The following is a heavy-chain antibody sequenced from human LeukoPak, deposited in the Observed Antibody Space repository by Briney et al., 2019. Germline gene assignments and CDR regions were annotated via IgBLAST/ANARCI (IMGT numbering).Heavy chain of an antibody. D-gene: IGHD6-19*01. J-gene: IGHJ4*02. CDR1: GFTFSSYS. CDR3: ASHSSGWYGEDY. CDR2: ISSSSSYI. Sequence: PGGSLRLSCAASGFTFSSYSMNWVRQAPGKGLEWVSSISSSSSYIYYADSVKGRFTISRDNAKNSLYLQMNSPRAEDTAVYYCASHSSGWYGEDYWGQGTLVTVSS. V-gene: IGHV3-21*01.